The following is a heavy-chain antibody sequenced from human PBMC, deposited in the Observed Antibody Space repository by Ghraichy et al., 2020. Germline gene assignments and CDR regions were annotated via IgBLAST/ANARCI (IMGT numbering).Heavy chain of an antibody. J-gene: IGHJ3*02. CDR3: ARVSVTTIYLEGPFDI. D-gene: IGHD4-11*01. V-gene: IGHV3-49*03. Sequence: GGSLRLSCTASGFSYGDCVIAWFRQSPGKGLEWLGFIRPRSYGGPTGYAASVRGRFIISRDESKKTAYLQMNSLKTEDTAMYYCARVSVTTIYLEGPFDIWGQGTMVTVSS. CDR1: GFSYGDCV. CDR2: IRPRSYGGPT.